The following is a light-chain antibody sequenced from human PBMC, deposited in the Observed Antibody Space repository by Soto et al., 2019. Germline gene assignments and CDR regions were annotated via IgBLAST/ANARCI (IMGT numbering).Light chain of an antibody. CDR1: QSVSDN. J-gene: IGKJ5*01. Sequence: EIVMTQSPVTLSVSPGERATLSCSASQSVSDNLAWYQQKPGQAPRLLIYGASNRATGIPDRFSGSGSGTDFTLTIRRLEPEDFAVYYCQQSSNWPPITFGKGKRLEIK. CDR2: GAS. CDR3: QQSSNWPPIT. V-gene: IGKV3-11*01.